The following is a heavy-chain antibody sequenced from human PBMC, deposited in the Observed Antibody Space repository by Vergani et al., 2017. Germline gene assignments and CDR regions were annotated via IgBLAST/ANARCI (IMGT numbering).Heavy chain of an antibody. J-gene: IGHJ6*03. CDR2: ISFDGTNE. CDR1: GFTFSSYS. D-gene: IGHD2-2*01. Sequence: VQLVESGGGLVKRGGSLRLSCAASGFTFSSYSMNWVRQAPGKGLEWVVGISFDGTNEYYPDLVKGRFTISRDNSMDTLYLQMNGLRAEDTAVYYCARGAGYCSSTSCPPTLRNYYYYMDVWGKGTTVTVSS. CDR3: ARGAGYCSSTSCPPTLRNYYYYMDV. V-gene: IGHV3-30*03.